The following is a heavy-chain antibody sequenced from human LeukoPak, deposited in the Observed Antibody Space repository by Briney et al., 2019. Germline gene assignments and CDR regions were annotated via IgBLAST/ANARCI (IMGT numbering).Heavy chain of an antibody. Sequence: GGSLRLSCAASGFTFSSFAMSWVRQAPGKGLEWVGRIKSKTDGGTTDYAAPVKGRFTISRDDSKNTLYLQMNSLKTEDTAVYYCTTGTWAYYYGSGSYYDYWGQGTLVTVSS. CDR3: TTGTWAYYYGSGSYYDY. D-gene: IGHD3-10*01. J-gene: IGHJ4*02. CDR2: IKSKTDGGTT. V-gene: IGHV3-15*01. CDR1: GFTFSSFA.